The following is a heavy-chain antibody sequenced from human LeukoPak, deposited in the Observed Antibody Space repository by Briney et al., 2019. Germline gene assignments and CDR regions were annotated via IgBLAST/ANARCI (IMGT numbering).Heavy chain of an antibody. V-gene: IGHV3-30*02. Sequence: GGSLRLSCAASGFTCSDYYMTWVRQAPGKGLEWVAFIRYDGSNKYYADSVKGRFTISRDNSKNTLYLQMKSLRAEDTAVYYCAKGGGYEAQYYYYYLDVWGKGTTVTISS. D-gene: IGHD5-12*01. CDR1: GFTCSDYY. CDR3: AKGGGYEAQYYYYYLDV. CDR2: IRYDGSNK. J-gene: IGHJ6*03.